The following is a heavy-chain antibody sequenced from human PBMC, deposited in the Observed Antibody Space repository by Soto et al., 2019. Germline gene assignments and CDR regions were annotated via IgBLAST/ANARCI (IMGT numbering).Heavy chain of an antibody. V-gene: IGHV4-30-4*01. J-gene: IGHJ4*02. CDR1: GASISNGYHY. Sequence: ASETLSLTCTVSGASISNGYHYWSWIRQPPGKGPEWIGYIYYSGSTYYNPSLNSRVAISVDTSNNQFSLKLSSVTAADTAVYYCARAYCGGGTWYQFFEYWGQGALVTVSS. CDR2: IYYSGST. D-gene: IGHD2-15*01. CDR3: ARAYCGGGTWYQFFEY.